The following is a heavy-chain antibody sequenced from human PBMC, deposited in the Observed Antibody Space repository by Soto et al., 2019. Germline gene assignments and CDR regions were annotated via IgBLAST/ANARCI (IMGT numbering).Heavy chain of an antibody. J-gene: IGHJ6*04. Sequence: GESLKISCKGSGYSFTSYWIGWVRQMPGKGLEWMGIIYPGDSDTRYSPSFQGQVTISADKSISTAYLQWSSLKASDTAMYYCSRLESSIADQHYYYYGTDGCGKGTRVTVSS. V-gene: IGHV5-51*01. CDR1: GYSFTSYW. CDR2: IYPGDSDT. D-gene: IGHD6-6*01. CDR3: SRLESSIADQHYYYYGTDG.